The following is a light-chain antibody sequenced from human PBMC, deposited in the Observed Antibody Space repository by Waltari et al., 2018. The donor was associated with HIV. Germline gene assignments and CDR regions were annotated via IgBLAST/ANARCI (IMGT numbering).Light chain of an antibody. J-gene: IGKJ5*01. CDR3: HQYNNWPRGT. V-gene: IGKV3D-15*01. CDR1: QSIGGN. Sequence: EIVMTQSPATLSVSPGERDILSCRASQSIGGNLAWYQQNPGQAPRLLIYAASTRAAVIPARFSGSGSGTEFSLTISSLQSEDFAVYYCHQYNNWPRGTFGQGTRLEI. CDR2: AAS.